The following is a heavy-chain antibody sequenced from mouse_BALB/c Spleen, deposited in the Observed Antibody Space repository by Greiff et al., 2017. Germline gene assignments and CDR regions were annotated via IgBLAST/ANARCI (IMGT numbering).Heavy chain of an antibody. J-gene: IGHJ2*01. CDR1: GYTFTDYY. CDR2: IYPGSGNT. CDR3: ARGVGRGGYYFDY. Sequence: QVQLQQSGAELARPGASVKLSCKASGYTFTDYYINWVKQRTGQGLEWIGEIYPGSGNTYYNEKFKGKATLTADKSSSTAYMQLSSLTSEDSAVYFWARGVGRGGYYFDYWGQGTTLTVSS. V-gene: IGHV1-77*01. D-gene: IGHD4-1*01.